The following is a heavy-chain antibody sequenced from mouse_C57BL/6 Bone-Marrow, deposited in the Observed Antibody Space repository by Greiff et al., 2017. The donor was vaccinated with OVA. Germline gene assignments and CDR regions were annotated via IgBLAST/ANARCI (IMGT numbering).Heavy chain of an antibody. J-gene: IGHJ1*03. CDR3: ARHENYGRRYFDV. CDR2: ISNLAYSI. D-gene: IGHD1-1*01. V-gene: IGHV5-15*04. Sequence: EVMLVESGGGLVQPGGSLKLSCAASGFTFSDYGMAWVRQAPRKGPEWVAFISNLAYSIYYADTVTGRFTISRENAKNTLYLEMSSLRSEDTAMYYCARHENYGRRYFDVWGTGTTVTVSS. CDR1: GFTFSDYG.